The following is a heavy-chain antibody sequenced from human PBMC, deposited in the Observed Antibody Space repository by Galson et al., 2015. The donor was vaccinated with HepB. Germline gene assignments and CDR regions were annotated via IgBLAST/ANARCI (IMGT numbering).Heavy chain of an antibody. J-gene: IGHJ6*02. D-gene: IGHD4-17*01. CDR1: GFTFSSYA. CDR3: ARDTVPPFYYYGMDV. CDR2: IWYDGSNK. V-gene: IGHV3-33*08. Sequence: SLRLSCAASGFTFSSYAMHWVRQAPGKGLEWAAVIWYDGSNKYYADSVKGRFTISRDNSKNTLYLQMNSLRAEDTAVYYCARDTVPPFYYYGMDVWGQGTTVTVSS.